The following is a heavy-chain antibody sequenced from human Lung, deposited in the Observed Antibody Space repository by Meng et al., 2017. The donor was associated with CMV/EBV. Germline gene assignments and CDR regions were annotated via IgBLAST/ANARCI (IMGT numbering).Heavy chain of an antibody. CDR3: AGRGPYGRVLNV. J-gene: IGHJ3*01. CDR2: IIPYLAES. Sequence: SVXVSCKASGGTFNTYTFNWVRQAPGRGLEWMGGIIPYLAESNYAQTFQGRLTITSDRSTAAFMGLTSLRSEDTAVYFCAGRGPYGRVLNVWGQGTLVTVSS. D-gene: IGHD3-10*01. CDR1: GGTFNTYT. V-gene: IGHV1-69*10.